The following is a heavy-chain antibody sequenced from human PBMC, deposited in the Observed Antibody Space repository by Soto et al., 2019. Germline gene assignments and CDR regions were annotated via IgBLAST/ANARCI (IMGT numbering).Heavy chain of an antibody. CDR2: IYHSGST. CDR1: GGSISSSNW. D-gene: IGHD1-26*01. Sequence: QVQLQESGPGLVKPSGTLSLTCAVSGGSISSSNWWSWVRQPPGKGLEWIGEIYHSGSTNYNPSLKGRVTTSVDTSKNQFSLKLSSVAAADTAVYYWARGSGSYYYGMDVWGQGTTVTVSS. CDR3: ARGSGSYYYGMDV. J-gene: IGHJ6*02. V-gene: IGHV4-4*02.